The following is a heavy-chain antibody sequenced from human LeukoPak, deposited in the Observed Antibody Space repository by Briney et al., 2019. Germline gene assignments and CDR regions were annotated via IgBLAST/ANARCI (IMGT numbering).Heavy chain of an antibody. CDR3: ASATSWNWFYP. V-gene: IGHV1-69*08. CDR2: IIPVLGSV. Sequence: ASVKVSCKASGGTFTKWTLNWVRQAPGQGPEWMGRIIPVLGSVNYAQKFQGRVTITADKGTAYMELTNLRSEDMAVYYCASATSWNWFYPWGQGTLVTVSA. CDR1: GGTFTKWT. J-gene: IGHJ5*02. D-gene: IGHD1-1*01.